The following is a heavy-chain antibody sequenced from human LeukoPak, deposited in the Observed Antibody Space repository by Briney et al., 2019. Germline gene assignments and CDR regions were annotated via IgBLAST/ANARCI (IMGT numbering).Heavy chain of an antibody. CDR2: IYYSGST. V-gene: IGHV4-59*01. Sequence: PSETLSLTCTVSGGSISSYYWSWLRQPPGKGLEWIGYIYYSGSTNYNPSLKSRVTTSVDTSKNQFSLKLSSGTAADTAVYYCARSHSVWTSFDYWGQGTLVTVSS. CDR1: GGSISSYY. CDR3: ARSHSVWTSFDY. J-gene: IGHJ4*02. D-gene: IGHD3/OR15-3a*01.